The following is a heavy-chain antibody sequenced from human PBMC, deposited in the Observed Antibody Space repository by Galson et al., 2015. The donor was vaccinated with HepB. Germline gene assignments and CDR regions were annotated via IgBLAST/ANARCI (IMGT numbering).Heavy chain of an antibody. CDR1: GFTFSSYG. V-gene: IGHV3-33*01. CDR2: IWYDGSNK. D-gene: IGHD6-13*01. CDR3: ARVGQQQLAYFDY. J-gene: IGHJ4*02. Sequence: LRLSCAASGFTFSSYGMHWVRQAPGKGLEWVAVIWYDGSNKYYADSVKGRFTISRDNSKNTLYLQMNSLRAEDTAVYYCARVGQQQLAYFDYWGQGTLVTVSS.